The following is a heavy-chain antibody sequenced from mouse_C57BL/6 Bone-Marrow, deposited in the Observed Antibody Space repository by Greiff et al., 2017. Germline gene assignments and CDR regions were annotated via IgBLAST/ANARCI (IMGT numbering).Heavy chain of an antibody. V-gene: IGHV1-54*01. J-gene: IGHJ2*01. D-gene: IGHD1-1*01. CDR3: AREYYGSY. CDR2: INPGSGGT. Sequence: VQLQQSGAELVRPGTSVKVSCKASGYAFTNYLIEWVKQRPGQGLEWIGVINPGSGGTNYNEKFKGKATLTADKSSSTAYMQLSSLTSEDSAVYFCAREYYGSYWGQGTTLTVSS. CDR1: GYAFTNYL.